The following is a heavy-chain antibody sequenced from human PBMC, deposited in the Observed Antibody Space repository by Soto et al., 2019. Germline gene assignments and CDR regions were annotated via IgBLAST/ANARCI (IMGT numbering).Heavy chain of an antibody. V-gene: IGHV4-34*01. Sequence: QVQLQQWGAGLLKPSETLSLTCAVYGGSFSGYYWSWIRQPPGKGLEWIGEINHSGSTNYNPSLKSRVTISVDTSKNQFSLTLSSVTAADTAVYYCAREGWGYGDFDYYYMDVCGKGTTVTVSS. D-gene: IGHD4-17*01. CDR2: INHSGST. CDR3: AREGWGYGDFDYYYMDV. CDR1: GGSFSGYY. J-gene: IGHJ6*03.